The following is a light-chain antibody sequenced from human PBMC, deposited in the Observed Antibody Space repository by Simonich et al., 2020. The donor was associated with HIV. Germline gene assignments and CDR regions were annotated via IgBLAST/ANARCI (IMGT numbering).Light chain of an antibody. J-gene: IGKJ5*01. CDR2: TSS. CDR3: QQRSNWPIT. Sequence: EIVLTQSPGTLSLFPGERATLSCRASQRVSSNFLAWYQQKPGQAPRLLIYTSSYRTTGIPDRFSGSGSGTDFTLTISRLEPEDFAVYYCQQRSNWPITFGQGTRLEIK. V-gene: IGKV3D-20*02. CDR1: QRVSSNF.